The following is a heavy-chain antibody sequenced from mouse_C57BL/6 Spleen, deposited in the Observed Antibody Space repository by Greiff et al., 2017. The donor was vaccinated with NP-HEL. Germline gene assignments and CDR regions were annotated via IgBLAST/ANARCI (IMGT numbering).Heavy chain of an antibody. D-gene: IGHD1-1*01. CDR1: GYTFTDYY. CDR3: ARITVGLYAMDY. J-gene: IGHJ4*01. Sequence: EVQLQQSGPELVKPGASVKISCKASGYTFTDYYMNWVKQSHGKSLEWIGDINPNNGGTSYNQKFKGKATLTVDKSSSTAYMELRSLTSEDSAVYYCARITVGLYAMDYWGQGTSVTVSS. V-gene: IGHV1-26*01. CDR2: INPNNGGT.